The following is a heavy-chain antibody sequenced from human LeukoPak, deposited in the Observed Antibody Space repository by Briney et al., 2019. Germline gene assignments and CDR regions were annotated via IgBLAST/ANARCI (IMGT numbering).Heavy chain of an antibody. Sequence: SETLSLTCAVYGGSFSGYYWSWIRQPPGKGLEWIGEIDHSGSTNYNPSLKSRVTISVDTSKNQFSLKLSSVTAADTAVYYCARGGPYYYGSGRKNWFDPWGQGTLVTVSS. D-gene: IGHD3-10*01. CDR1: GGSFSGYY. CDR3: ARGGPYYYGSGRKNWFDP. V-gene: IGHV4-34*01. J-gene: IGHJ5*02. CDR2: IDHSGST.